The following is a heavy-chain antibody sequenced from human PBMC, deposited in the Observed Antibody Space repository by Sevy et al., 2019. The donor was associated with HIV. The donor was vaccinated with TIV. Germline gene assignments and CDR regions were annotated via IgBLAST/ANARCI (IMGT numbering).Heavy chain of an antibody. J-gene: IGHJ6*02. CDR3: ARTGSYADTYYYYYAMDV. V-gene: IGHV3-7*01. CDR1: GFNFRSYW. CDR2: INQDGSEE. Sequence: GGSLRLSCAASGFNFRSYWMTWVRQAPGKGLGWVANINQDGSEENYVDSVKGRFTIFRDNAKNSLFLQLNSLRAEDTSVYYCARTGSYADTYYYYYAMDVWGQGATVTVSS. D-gene: IGHD3-16*01.